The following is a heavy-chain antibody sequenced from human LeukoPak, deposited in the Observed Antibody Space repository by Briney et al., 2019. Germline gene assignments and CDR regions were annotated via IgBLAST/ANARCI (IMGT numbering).Heavy chain of an antibody. V-gene: IGHV3-30*18. CDR2: ISFDGSKI. CDR1: GFTFSTYG. Sequence: PGGSLRLSCAASGFTFSTYGMHWLRQAPAKGLEWVALISFDGSKIYYAGSVKGRFTISRDNSESTLSLQMNSLRPEDTSVYHCAKGKQQWWTFDALDVWGQGTVVTVSS. D-gene: IGHD5-18*01. CDR3: AKGKQQWWTFDALDV. J-gene: IGHJ3*01.